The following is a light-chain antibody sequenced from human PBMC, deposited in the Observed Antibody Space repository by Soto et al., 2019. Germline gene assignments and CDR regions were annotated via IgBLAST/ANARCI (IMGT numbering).Light chain of an antibody. V-gene: IGKV1-39*01. J-gene: IGKJ5*01. CDR2: AAS. CDR3: QQSYSTRIT. CDR1: QSISSY. Sequence: DIQMTQSPSSLSASVGDRVTITCRASQSISSYLNWYQQKPGKAPKLLIYAASSLQSGVPSRFSGSGSGTDFTLTISSLRPEEFATYYCQQSYSTRITFGQGTRLEIK.